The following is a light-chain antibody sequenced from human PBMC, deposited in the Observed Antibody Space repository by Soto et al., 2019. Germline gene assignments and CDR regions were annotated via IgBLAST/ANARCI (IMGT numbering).Light chain of an antibody. Sequence: QSALTQPPSASGSPGQSVTISCTGTSSDVGGYNYVSWFQQHPGKAPKVIINEVSVRPSGVPDRFSGSKPGNTASLTISGLQAEDDAHYYCSSYRGSNTVVFGGGTKVTVL. CDR1: SSDVGGYNY. CDR3: SSYRGSNTVV. J-gene: IGLJ2*01. CDR2: EVS. V-gene: IGLV2-8*01.